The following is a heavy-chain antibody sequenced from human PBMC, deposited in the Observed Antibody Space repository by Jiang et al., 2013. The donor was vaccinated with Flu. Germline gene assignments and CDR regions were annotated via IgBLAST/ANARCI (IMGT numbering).Heavy chain of an antibody. V-gene: IGHV3-30*18. Sequence: VISYDGSNKYYADSVKGRFTISRDNSKNTLYLQMNSLRAEDTAVYYCAKGGKTPSSTRANYYYYYGMDVWGQGTTVTVSS. CDR3: AKGGKTPSSTRANYYYYYGMDV. J-gene: IGHJ6*02. D-gene: IGHD2-2*01. CDR2: ISYDGSNK.